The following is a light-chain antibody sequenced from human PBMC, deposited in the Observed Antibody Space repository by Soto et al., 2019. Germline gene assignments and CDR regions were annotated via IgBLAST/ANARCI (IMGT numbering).Light chain of an antibody. CDR3: QQYYSTPRT. V-gene: IGKV4-1*01. J-gene: IGKJ1*01. CDR1: QSVLYSSNNKNY. Sequence: DIVMTQSPDSLAVSLGERATINCKSSQSVLYSSNNKNYLAWYQQKPGQPPKLLIYWASTRESGVPHRFSGSGSGTDFTLTISILQAEDVAVYYCQQYYSTPRTFGQGTKVEIK. CDR2: WAS.